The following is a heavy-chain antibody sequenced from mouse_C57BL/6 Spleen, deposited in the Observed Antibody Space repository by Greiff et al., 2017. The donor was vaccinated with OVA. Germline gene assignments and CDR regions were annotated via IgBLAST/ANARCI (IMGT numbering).Heavy chain of an antibody. CDR3: AQLTGGAMDY. J-gene: IGHJ4*01. CDR1: GYAFSSSW. Sequence: VQLQESGPELVKPGASVKISCKASGYAFSSSWMNWVKQRPGKGLEWIGRIYPGDGDTNYNGKFKGKATLTADKSSSTAYMQLSSLTSEDSAVYFCAQLTGGAMDYWGQGTSVTVSS. CDR2: IYPGDGDT. D-gene: IGHD4-1*01. V-gene: IGHV1-82*01.